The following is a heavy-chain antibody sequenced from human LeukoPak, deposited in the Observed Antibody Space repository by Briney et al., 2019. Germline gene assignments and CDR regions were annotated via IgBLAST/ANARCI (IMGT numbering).Heavy chain of an antibody. J-gene: IGHJ4*02. CDR1: GGAFSGYY. Sequence: SETLSLTCAVYGGAFSGYYWSWIRQPPGKGLEWIGEINHSGSTNYNPSLKSRVTISVDTSKNQFSLKLSSVTAADTAVYYCARGTLDYWGQGTLVTVSS. V-gene: IGHV4-34*01. CDR3: ARGTLDY. CDR2: INHSGST.